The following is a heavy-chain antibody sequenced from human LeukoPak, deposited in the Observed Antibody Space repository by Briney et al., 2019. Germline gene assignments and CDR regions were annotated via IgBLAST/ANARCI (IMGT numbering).Heavy chain of an antibody. J-gene: IGHJ5*02. CDR1: GGSISSYY. V-gene: IGHV4-59*08. D-gene: IGHD3-22*01. CDR2: IYYSGST. CDR3: ARQRSSGYYYAWFDP. Sequence: SETLSLTCTVSGGSISSYYWSWIRQPPGKGLEWIGYIYYSGSTNYNPSLKSRVTISVDTSKNQFSLKLSSVTAADTAVYYCARQRSSGYYYAWFDPWGQGTLVTVSS.